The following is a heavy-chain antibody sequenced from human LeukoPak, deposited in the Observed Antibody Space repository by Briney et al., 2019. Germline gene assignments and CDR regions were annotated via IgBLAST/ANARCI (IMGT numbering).Heavy chain of an antibody. Sequence: SSETLSLTCTVSGGSISSGPYYWGWIRQPPGKGLEWIGSIYYSGSTYYNPSLKSRVTISVDTSKNQFSLKLSSVTAADTAVYYCARHEGGRFEGLLWFGESYPYGPFDPWGQGTLVTVSS. V-gene: IGHV4-39*01. D-gene: IGHD3-10*01. CDR1: GGSISSGPYY. J-gene: IGHJ5*02. CDR3: ARHEGGRFEGLLWFGESYPYGPFDP. CDR2: IYYSGST.